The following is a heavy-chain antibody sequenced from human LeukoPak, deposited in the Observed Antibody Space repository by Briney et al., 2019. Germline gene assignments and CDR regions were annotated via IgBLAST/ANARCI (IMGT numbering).Heavy chain of an antibody. V-gene: IGHV3-21*01. CDR1: GFTFSSYS. CDR2: ISSRSSYI. Sequence: GGSLRLSCAASGFTFSSYSMKWVRQAPGKGLEWVSSISSRSSYIYYADSVKGRFTISRDNAKNSLYLQINSLRAEDTPVYYCARAPYTSSWSDFDYWGQGTLVTVSS. CDR3: ARAPYTSSWSDFDY. J-gene: IGHJ4*02. D-gene: IGHD6-13*01.